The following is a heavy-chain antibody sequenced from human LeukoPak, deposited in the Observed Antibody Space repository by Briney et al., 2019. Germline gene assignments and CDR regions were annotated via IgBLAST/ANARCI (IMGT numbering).Heavy chain of an antibody. D-gene: IGHD4-11*01. CDR1: GYSFNDYY. CDR2: INPNSGET. J-gene: IGHJ4*02. Sequence: ASVKVSCKTSGYSFNDYYLHWVRQAPGQGLEWMGWINPNSGETNSAQKFQGRVTMTGDTSISTAYMELRRVTSDDTAVYYCARDRDYSNTERGFDYWGQGTLVTVSS. CDR3: ARDRDYSNTERGFDY. V-gene: IGHV1-2*02.